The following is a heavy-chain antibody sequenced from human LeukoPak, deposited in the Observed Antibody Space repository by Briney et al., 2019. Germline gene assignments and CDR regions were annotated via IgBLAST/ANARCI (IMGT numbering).Heavy chain of an antibody. V-gene: IGHV4-61*01. CDR2: IYYSGST. J-gene: IGHJ5*02. D-gene: IGHD3-22*01. Sequence: SETLSLTCTVSGYSISSGYYWGWIRQPPGKGLEWIGYIYYSGSTNYNPSLKSRVTISVDTSKNQFSLKLSSVTAADTAVYYCARSSPPRGSWGQGTLVTVSS. CDR3: ARSSPPRGS. CDR1: GYSISSGYY.